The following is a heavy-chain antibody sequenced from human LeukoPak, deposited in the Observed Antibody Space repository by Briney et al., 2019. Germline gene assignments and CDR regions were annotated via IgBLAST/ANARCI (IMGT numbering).Heavy chain of an antibody. D-gene: IGHD2-2*01. J-gene: IGHJ6*04. V-gene: IGHV1-69*13. CDR1: GGTFRSYA. Sequence: GASVKVSCKASGGTFRSYAIRWVRQAPGQGLEWMGGIIPIFGTANYAQKFQGRVTITADESTSTAYMELSSLRSEDTAVYYCARSSASIVVVPAAMHYYYGMDVWGKGTTVTVSS. CDR2: IIPIFGTA. CDR3: ARSSASIVVVPAAMHYYYGMDV.